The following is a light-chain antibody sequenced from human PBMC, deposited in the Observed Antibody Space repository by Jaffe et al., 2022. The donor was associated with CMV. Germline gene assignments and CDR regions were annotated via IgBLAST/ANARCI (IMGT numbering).Light chain of an antibody. CDR1: QSVLHSPNNKNY. Sequence: DIVMTQSPDSLAVSLGERATMSCKSSQSVLHSPNNKNYLAWFQQKPGQPPKLLIYWASNRESGVPDRFSGSASGTDFTLTISSLQAEDVAVYYCQQYYTKPRTFGQGTKVEIK. V-gene: IGKV4-1*01. J-gene: IGKJ1*01. CDR3: QQYYTKPRT. CDR2: WAS.